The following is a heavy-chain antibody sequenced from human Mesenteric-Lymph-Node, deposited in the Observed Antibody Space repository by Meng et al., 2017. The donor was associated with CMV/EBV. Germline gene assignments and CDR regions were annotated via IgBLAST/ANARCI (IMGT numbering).Heavy chain of an antibody. J-gene: IGHJ6*02. CDR1: GDSVSSNSAA. D-gene: IGHD3-3*01. CDR3: ARDSLDFWSGYSGLDV. Sequence: SETLSLTCAISGDSVSSNSAAWNWIRQSPSRGLEWLGRTYYRSKWYNDYAVSVKSRITINPDTSKNQFSLQLNSVTPEDTAVYYCARDSLDFWSGYSGLDVWGQGTTVTVSS. CDR2: TYYRSKWYN. V-gene: IGHV6-1*01.